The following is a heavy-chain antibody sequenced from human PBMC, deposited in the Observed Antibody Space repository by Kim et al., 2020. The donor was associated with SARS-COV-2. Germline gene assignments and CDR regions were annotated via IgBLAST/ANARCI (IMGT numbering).Heavy chain of an antibody. J-gene: IGHJ4*02. V-gene: IGHV3-23*01. CDR1: GFTFVSYA. CDR2: IRAGGDRT. Sequence: GGSLRLSCAASGFTFVSYAMSWVRQAPGKGLEWVSAIRAGGDRTYYADAMKGRFTVSRDNSKNMLYLQMNTLRADDTAVYYCAREGGVGEIDFDYGGQGTHVTVSS. D-gene: IGHD3-16*01. CDR3: AREGGVGEIDFDY.